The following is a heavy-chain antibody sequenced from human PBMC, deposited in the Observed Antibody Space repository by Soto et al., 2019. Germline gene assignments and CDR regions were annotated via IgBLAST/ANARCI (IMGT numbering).Heavy chain of an antibody. V-gene: IGHV3-53*04. CDR2: IYSGGST. J-gene: IGHJ6*02. CDR1: GFTVSSNY. Sequence: EVQLVESGGGLVQPGGSLRLSCAASGFTVSSNYMSWVRQAPGKGLEWVSVIYSGGSTYYADSVKGRFTISRHNSKNTLYLQMNSLRAEDTAVYYCARDQVRYYGSGSYAGYYYYGMDVWGQGTTVTVSS. CDR3: ARDQVRYYGSGSYAGYYYYGMDV. D-gene: IGHD3-10*01.